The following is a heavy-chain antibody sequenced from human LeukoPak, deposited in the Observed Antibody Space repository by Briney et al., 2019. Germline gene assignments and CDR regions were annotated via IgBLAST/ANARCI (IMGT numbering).Heavy chain of an antibody. J-gene: IGHJ4*02. CDR2: MNPNSGNT. D-gene: IGHD2-2*02. Sequence: GASVKVSCKASGYTFTSYDINWVRQATGQGLEWMGWMNPNSGNTGYAQKFQGRVTITRNTSISTAYMELSSLRSDDTAVYYCARALTPLGYCSSTSCYTGFDYWGQGTLVTVSS. V-gene: IGHV1-8*03. CDR1: GYTFTSYD. CDR3: ARALTPLGYCSSTSCYTGFDY.